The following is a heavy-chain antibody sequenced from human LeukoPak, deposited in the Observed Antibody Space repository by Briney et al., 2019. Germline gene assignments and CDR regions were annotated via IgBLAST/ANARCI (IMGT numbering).Heavy chain of an antibody. CDR3: ARHGRVGRGPRYYFDY. CDR2: IYYSGST. V-gene: IGHV4-59*08. Sequence: PSETLSLTCTVSGGSISSYYWSWIRQPPGKGLEWIGYIYYSGSTNYNPSLKSRVTISVDTSKNQFSLKLSSVTAADTAVYYCARHGRVGRGPRYYFDYWGQGTLVTVSS. CDR1: GGSISSYY. D-gene: IGHD1-26*01. J-gene: IGHJ4*02.